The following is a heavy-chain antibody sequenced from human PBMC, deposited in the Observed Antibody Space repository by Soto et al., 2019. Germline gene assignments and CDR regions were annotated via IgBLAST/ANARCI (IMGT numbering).Heavy chain of an antibody. D-gene: IGHD3-3*01. CDR3: ARGITIFGVVLDYYMDV. CDR2: IYYSGST. Sequence: SETLSLTCTVSGGSISSSSYYWGWIRQPPGKGLEWIGSIYYSGSTYYNTSLKSRVTKSVDTSKNQFSLKLSSVTAADTVVYYCARGITIFGVVLDYYMDVWGKGTTVTVSS. J-gene: IGHJ6*03. CDR1: GGSISSSSYY. V-gene: IGHV4-39*01.